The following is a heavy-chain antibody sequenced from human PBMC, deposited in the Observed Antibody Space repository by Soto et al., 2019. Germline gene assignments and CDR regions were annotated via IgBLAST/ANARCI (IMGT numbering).Heavy chain of an antibody. Sequence: ASVKVSCKASGYTFTSYGISWVRRAPGQGLEWMGWISAYNGNTNYAQKLQGRVTMTTDTSTSTAYMELRSLRSDDTAVYYCARLMTTVTTYDYWGQGTLVTVSS. CDR1: GYTFTSYG. CDR3: ARLMTTVTTYDY. CDR2: ISAYNGNT. J-gene: IGHJ4*02. V-gene: IGHV1-18*04. D-gene: IGHD4-17*01.